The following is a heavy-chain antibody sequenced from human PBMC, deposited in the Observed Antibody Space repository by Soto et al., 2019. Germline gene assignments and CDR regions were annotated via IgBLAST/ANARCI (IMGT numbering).Heavy chain of an antibody. D-gene: IGHD2-2*02. Sequence: GGSLRLSCAASGFTFSSYAMDWVRQAPGKGLEWVSAIGTNGDTYYADAVKGRFTISRDNLKTTLYLQMNSLRAEDTALYYCAKKYPGARPFDYWGQGTLVTVSS. CDR3: AKKYPGARPFDY. CDR1: GFTFSSYA. J-gene: IGHJ4*02. V-gene: IGHV3-23*01. CDR2: IGTNGDT.